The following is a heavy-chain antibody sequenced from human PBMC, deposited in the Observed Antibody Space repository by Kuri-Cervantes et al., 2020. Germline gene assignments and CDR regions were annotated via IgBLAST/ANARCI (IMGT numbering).Heavy chain of an antibody. CDR2: ISSSSSTI. Sequence: GESLKISCAASGFTFSSYSMNWVRQAPGKGLEWVSYISSSSSTIYYADSVKGRFTISRDNAKNSLYLQMNSLRAEDTAVYYCARESVAAGSGYYYMDVWGKGTTVTVSS. CDR1: GFTFSSYS. V-gene: IGHV3-48*01. D-gene: IGHD6-13*01. J-gene: IGHJ6*03. CDR3: ARESVAAGSGYYYMDV.